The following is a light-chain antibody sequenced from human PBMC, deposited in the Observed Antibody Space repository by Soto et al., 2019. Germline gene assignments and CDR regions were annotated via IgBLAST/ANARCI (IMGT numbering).Light chain of an antibody. CDR2: GAS. V-gene: IGKV1-6*01. J-gene: IGKJ2*01. Sequence: AIQMTQSPASLSASVGDRVAITCRASQDIRKELGLYKQKTGKAPKLLIYGASNLQSGIPSCFSGSGSGTDFTITISSLQTEDSATYYCLQDHSLPYTFGQGNKLEL. CDR1: QDIRKE. CDR3: LQDHSLPYT.